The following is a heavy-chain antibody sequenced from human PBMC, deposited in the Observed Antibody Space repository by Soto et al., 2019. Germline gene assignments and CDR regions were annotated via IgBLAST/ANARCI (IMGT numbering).Heavy chain of an antibody. V-gene: IGHV1-24*01. CDR3: ATVYTAAWSTHNYYYMDV. CDR2: FDPEDGET. CDR1: GCTLTELS. Sequence: ASVKVSCKVSGCTLTELSIHWVRQAPGKGLEWMGGFDPEDGETLYAQKFQGRVTMTEDTSTDTAYMDLSSLSSEDTAVYYCATVYTAAWSTHNYYYMDVWGKGTTVTVSS. D-gene: IGHD3-16*01. J-gene: IGHJ6*03.